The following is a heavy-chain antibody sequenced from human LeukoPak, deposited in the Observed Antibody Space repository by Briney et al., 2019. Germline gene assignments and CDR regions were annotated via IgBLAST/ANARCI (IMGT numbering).Heavy chain of an antibody. CDR2: IYHSGST. Sequence: PSETLSLTCTVSGGSISSGGYYWSWIRQPPGKGLEWIGYIYHSGSTYYNPSLKSRVTISVDRSKNQFSLKLSSVTAADTAVYYCAREGSRGGSAAGTLPFDYWGQGTLVTVSS. CDR1: GGSISSGGYY. J-gene: IGHJ4*02. CDR3: AREGSRGGSAAGTLPFDY. D-gene: IGHD6-13*01. V-gene: IGHV4-30-2*01.